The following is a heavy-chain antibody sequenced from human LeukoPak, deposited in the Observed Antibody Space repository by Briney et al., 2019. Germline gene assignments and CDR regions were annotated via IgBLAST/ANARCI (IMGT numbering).Heavy chain of an antibody. CDR2: INADSSTI. CDR3: VRDNSRGQSLGVIY. V-gene: IGHV3-48*01. Sequence: GGSLRLSCAASGFSFSTHNMNWVRQPPGKGLQWISYINADSSTIQYADSVRGRFTTSRDNAKNSLYLQMNSLRAEDTAVYYCVRDNSRGQSLGVIYWGQGSLVTVSS. D-gene: IGHD3-22*01. CDR1: GFSFSTHN. J-gene: IGHJ4*02.